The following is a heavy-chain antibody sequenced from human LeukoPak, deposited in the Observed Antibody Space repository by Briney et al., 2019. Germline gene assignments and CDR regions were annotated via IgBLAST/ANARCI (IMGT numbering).Heavy chain of an antibody. J-gene: IGHJ5*02. D-gene: IGHD1-14*01. CDR1: GFTFSDYY. Sequence: PGGSLRLSCAASGFTFSDYYMSWIRHAPGKGLEWISYISSSGSTIYYADSVKGRFTTSRDNAKNSLYLQMNSLRAEDTAVYYCARALNHPNWFDPWGQGTLVTVSS. V-gene: IGHV3-11*04. CDR2: ISSSGSTI. CDR3: ARALNHPNWFDP.